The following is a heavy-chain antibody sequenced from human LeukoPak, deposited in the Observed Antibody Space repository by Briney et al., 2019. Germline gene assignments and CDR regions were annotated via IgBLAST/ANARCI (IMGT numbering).Heavy chain of an antibody. D-gene: IGHD2-21*01. J-gene: IGHJ3*02. CDR3: ARDAAPYCDSDCYVLDI. V-gene: IGHV6-1*01. CDR2: TYYKSKWYK. Sequence: SQTLSLTCVISGDSVSSNTATWNWIRQSPSRGLEWLGRTYYKSKWYKDCAVFVKSRITINPDTSKNQFSLQLNSVSPDDTAVYYCARDAAPYCDSDCYVLDIWGQGTMVTVSS. CDR1: GDSVSSNTAT.